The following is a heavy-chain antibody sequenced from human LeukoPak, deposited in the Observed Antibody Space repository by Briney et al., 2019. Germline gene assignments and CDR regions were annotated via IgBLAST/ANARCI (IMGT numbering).Heavy chain of an antibody. J-gene: IGHJ4*02. CDR2: IYTSGST. Sequence: SQTLSLTCTVSGGSISSGSYYWSWIRQPAGKGLEWIGRIYTSGSTNYNPSLKSRVTISVDTSKNQFSLKLSSVTAADTAVYYCASRSIAAAGWYYFDYWGQETLVTVSS. D-gene: IGHD6-13*01. V-gene: IGHV4-61*02. CDR3: ASRSIAAAGWYYFDY. CDR1: GGSISSGSYY.